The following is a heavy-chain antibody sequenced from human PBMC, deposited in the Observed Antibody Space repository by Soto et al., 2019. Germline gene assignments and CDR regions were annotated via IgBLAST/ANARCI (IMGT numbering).Heavy chain of an antibody. D-gene: IGHD1-26*01. CDR3: AKARVGTTHFDY. CDR1: GFTFNDYA. V-gene: IGHV3-30*18. Sequence: QVQLVESGGGVVQPGRSLRLSCSASGFTFNDYAMHWVRQAPGKGLEWVSFISYDGNYQYYSDSVKGRFTISRDTAKNTLYLQMNSLRPEDTAVYFCAKARVGTTHFDYWGQGTLVTASS. J-gene: IGHJ4*02. CDR2: ISYDGNYQ.